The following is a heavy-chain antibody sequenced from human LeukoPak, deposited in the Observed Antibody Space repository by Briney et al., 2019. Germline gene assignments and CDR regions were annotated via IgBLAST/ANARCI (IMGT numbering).Heavy chain of an antibody. V-gene: IGHV1-2*02. CDR1: GYTFTDYF. D-gene: IGHD6-19*01. J-gene: IGHJ5*02. CDR2: INPNSGGT. Sequence: ASVKVSCKASGYTFTDYFMNWVRQAPGQGLEWMGWINPNSGGTNYAQKFQGRVTMTRDTSISTAYMELSRLRSDDTAVYYCARDRYSSGWYWFDPWGQGTLVTVSS. CDR3: ARDRYSSGWYWFDP.